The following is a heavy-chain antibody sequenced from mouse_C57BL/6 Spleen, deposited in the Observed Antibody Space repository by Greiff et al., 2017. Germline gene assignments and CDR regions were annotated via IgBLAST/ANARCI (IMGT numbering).Heavy chain of an antibody. CDR3: TTNYGNPYYFDY. J-gene: IGHJ2*01. CDR2: IDPEDGDT. Sequence: DVKLVESGAELVRPGASVKLSCTASGFNIKDYYMHWVKQRPEQGLEWIGRIDPEDGDTEYAPKFQGKATMTADTSSNTAYLQLSSLTSEDTAVYYCTTNYGNPYYFDYWGQGTTLTVSS. D-gene: IGHD2-1*01. CDR1: GFNIKDYY. V-gene: IGHV14-1*01.